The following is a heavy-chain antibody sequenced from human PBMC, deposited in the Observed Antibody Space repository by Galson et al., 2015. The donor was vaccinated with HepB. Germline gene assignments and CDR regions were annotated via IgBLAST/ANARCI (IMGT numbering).Heavy chain of an antibody. D-gene: IGHD5-18*01. Sequence: SLRLSCAASGFTFSDYYMSWVRQAPGKGLEWVSYISSSSSYTNYADSVKGRFTISRDNAKNSLYLQMNSLRAEDTAVYYCASTAAYSRASPLLWGQATLAAAS. J-gene: IGHJ4*02. V-gene: IGHV3-11*06. CDR1: GFTFSDYY. CDR2: ISSSSSYT. CDR3: ASTAAYSRASPLL.